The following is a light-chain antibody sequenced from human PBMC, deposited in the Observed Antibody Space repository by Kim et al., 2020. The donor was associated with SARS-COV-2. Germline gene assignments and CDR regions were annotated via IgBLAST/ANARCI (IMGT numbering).Light chain of an antibody. CDR3: QQYNDWPVT. CDR2: GAL. Sequence: EIVMTQSPAALSVSPGERATLSCRASQSVNNNLAWYQQKPGQAPRLLIYGALTRATGIPVRFSGSGSGTEFTLTISSLQSEDFAVYYCQQYNDWPVTFGPGTKVDIK. J-gene: IGKJ3*01. CDR1: QSVNNN. V-gene: IGKV3-15*01.